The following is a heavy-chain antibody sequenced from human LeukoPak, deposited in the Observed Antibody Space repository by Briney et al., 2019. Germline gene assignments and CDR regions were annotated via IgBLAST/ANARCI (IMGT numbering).Heavy chain of an antibody. V-gene: IGHV4-39*02. CDR1: GGSISSSSYY. CDR2: IYYSGST. D-gene: IGHD3-16*02. CDR3: ARDPVQITFGGVIPRSYYYGMDV. Sequence: SETLSLTCTVSGGSISSSSYYWGWIRQPPGKGLEWIGSIYYSGSTYYNPSLKSRVTISVDTSKNQFSLKLSSVTAADTAVYYCARDPVQITFGGVIPRSYYYGMDVWGQGTTVTVSS. J-gene: IGHJ6*02.